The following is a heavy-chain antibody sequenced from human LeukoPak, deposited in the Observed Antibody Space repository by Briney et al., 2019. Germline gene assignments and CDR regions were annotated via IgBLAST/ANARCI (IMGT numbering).Heavy chain of an antibody. CDR1: GFIFSNYN. CDR2: INTDGTVT. D-gene: IGHD6-19*01. V-gene: IGHV3-74*01. Sequence: GGSLRLSCAASGFIFSNYNMNWVRHAPGKGLESVSRINTDGTVTTYADSVKGRFTVSRDNADNTMFLQMNSVRDEDTAVYYCATKQWLAPPPDSWGQGTPVTVSS. J-gene: IGHJ4*02. CDR3: ATKQWLAPPPDS.